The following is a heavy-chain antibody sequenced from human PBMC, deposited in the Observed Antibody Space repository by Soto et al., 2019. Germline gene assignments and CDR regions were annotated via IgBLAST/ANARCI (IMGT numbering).Heavy chain of an antibody. Sequence: GGSLRLSCAASGFTFDDYAMHWVRQAPGKGLEWVSLISWDGGSTYYADSVKGRFTISRDNSKNSLYLQMNSLRAEDTALYYCAKGPLKSSGKSEYFQHWGQGTLVTVSS. CDR3: AKGPLKSSGKSEYFQH. CDR1: GFTFDDYA. J-gene: IGHJ1*01. V-gene: IGHV3-43D*03. CDR2: ISWDGGST. D-gene: IGHD6-25*01.